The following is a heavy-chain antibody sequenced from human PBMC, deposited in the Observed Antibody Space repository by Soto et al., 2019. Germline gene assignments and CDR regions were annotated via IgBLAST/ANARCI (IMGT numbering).Heavy chain of an antibody. V-gene: IGHV3-23*01. CDR2: VSGSGDST. CDR1: GFTFSSYA. J-gene: IGHJ4*02. D-gene: IGHD2-15*01. CDR3: TADAATRGY. Sequence: EVQLLESGGGLVQPGGSLRLSCAASGFTFSSYAMSWVRQAPGRGLEWVSAVSGSGDSTYYADSVKGRFTISRDISKNTRYLQMNSRRAEDTAVYYCTADAATRGYWGQGTLVTFSS.